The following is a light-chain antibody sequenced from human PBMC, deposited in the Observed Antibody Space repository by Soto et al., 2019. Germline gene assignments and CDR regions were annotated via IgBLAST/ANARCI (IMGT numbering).Light chain of an antibody. J-gene: IGLJ3*02. CDR1: SSDIRGYNY. Sequence: QSALTQPPSASGSPGQSVTISCTGSSSDIRGYNYVSWYQQHPGKAPKLIIYEVNRRPSGVPDRFSGSKSGNTASLTVSGLQAEDEAEYYCNSYAGSNNLVFGGGTQLTVL. CDR3: NSYAGSNNLV. CDR2: EVN. V-gene: IGLV2-8*01.